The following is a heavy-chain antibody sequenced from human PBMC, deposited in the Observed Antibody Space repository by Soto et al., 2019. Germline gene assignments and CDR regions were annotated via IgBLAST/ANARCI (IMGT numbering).Heavy chain of an antibody. Sequence: QVQLVQSGAEVQKPGSSVKVSCKASGGTFSNYAISWVRQAPGQGLEWMGGIIPISETTNYAQKFQGRVTITADESKSTAYMELSSLRSEDTAVYYCARSQGSSTSLEIYYYYYYGMDVWGQGTTVTVSS. CDR2: IIPISETT. D-gene: IGHD2-2*01. CDR1: GGTFSNYA. J-gene: IGHJ6*02. V-gene: IGHV1-69*01. CDR3: ARSQGSSTSLEIYYYYYYGMDV.